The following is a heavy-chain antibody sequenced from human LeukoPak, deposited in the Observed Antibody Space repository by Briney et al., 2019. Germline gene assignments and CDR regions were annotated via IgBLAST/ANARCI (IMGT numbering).Heavy chain of an antibody. Sequence: ASVKVSCTASGYTFTSYGISWVRQAPGQGLEWMGWISAYNGNTNYAQKLQGRVTMTTDTSTSTAYMELRSLRSDDTAVYYCAREKTIVVVPAAILGYYYYGMDVWGQGTTVTVSS. V-gene: IGHV1-18*01. D-gene: IGHD2-2*01. CDR1: GYTFTSYG. CDR2: ISAYNGNT. CDR3: AREKTIVVVPAAILGYYYYGMDV. J-gene: IGHJ6*02.